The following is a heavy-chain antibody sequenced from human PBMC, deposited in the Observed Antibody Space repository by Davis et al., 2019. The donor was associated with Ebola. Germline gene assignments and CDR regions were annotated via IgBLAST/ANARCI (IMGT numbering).Heavy chain of an antibody. D-gene: IGHD6-13*01. Sequence: SVRGRFTISRDNAKNSLYLQMNSLRDEDTAVYYCARAPTDSSSWSEEHFDYWGQGTLVTVSS. CDR3: ARAPTDSSSWSEEHFDY. J-gene: IGHJ4*02. V-gene: IGHV3-48*02.